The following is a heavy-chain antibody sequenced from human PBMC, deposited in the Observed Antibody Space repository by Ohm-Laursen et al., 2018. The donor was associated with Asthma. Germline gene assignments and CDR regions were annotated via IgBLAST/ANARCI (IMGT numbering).Heavy chain of an antibody. V-gene: IGHV3-23*01. CDR2: IRGSVDRT. J-gene: IGHJ3*02. CDR1: GFIISTYD. Sequence: SLRLSCAASGFIISTYDMSWVRQAPGKGLEWVSSIRGSVDRTVYAGPVKGRFTISRDTSKNTLFLQMNSLRPDDTAVYYCARRDFSGGDTNAAFDIWGQGTMVAVSS. CDR3: ARRDFSGGDTNAAFDI. D-gene: IGHD2-21*02.